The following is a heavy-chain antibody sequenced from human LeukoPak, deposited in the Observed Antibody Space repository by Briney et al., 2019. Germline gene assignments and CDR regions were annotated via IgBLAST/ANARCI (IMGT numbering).Heavy chain of an antibody. J-gene: IGHJ3*02. CDR3: AKGYYDSSGYTFGFDI. D-gene: IGHD3-22*01. CDR2: ISGNGGST. Sequence: GGSLRLSCAASGFTFSSYAMSWVRQAPGKGLEWVSDISGNGGSTYYADSVKGRFTISRDNSKNTLYLQMDSLRPEDTAVYYCAKGYYDSSGYTFGFDIWGQGTMVTVSS. CDR1: GFTFSSYA. V-gene: IGHV3-23*01.